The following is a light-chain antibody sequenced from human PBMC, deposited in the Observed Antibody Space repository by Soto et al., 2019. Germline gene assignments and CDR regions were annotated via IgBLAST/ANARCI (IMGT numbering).Light chain of an antibody. CDR1: QSVSSY. CDR3: QQRSNWPPSIT. CDR2: DAS. J-gene: IGKJ5*01. Sequence: EIVLTQSPASLSLSPGERATLSCRASQSVSSYLAWYQQKPGQAPRLLIYDASNRATAIPVRFSGSGSGTDFTLTISSQEPEDFAVYYCQQRSNWPPSITFGQGTRLEIK. V-gene: IGKV3-11*01.